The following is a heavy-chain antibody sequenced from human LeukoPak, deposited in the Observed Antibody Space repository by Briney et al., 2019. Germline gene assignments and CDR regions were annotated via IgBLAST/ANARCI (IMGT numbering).Heavy chain of an antibody. CDR2: ISGSGGST. J-gene: IGHJ4*02. CDR1: GFTFSSYA. Sequence: SGGSLRLSCAASGFTFSSYAMSWVRQAPGKGLEWVSAISGSGGSTYYADSVKGRFTISRDNAKNTLYVQMNSLRAEDTAVYYCAKVGSSSSFDYWGQGTLVTVSS. D-gene: IGHD6-13*01. V-gene: IGHV3-23*01. CDR3: AKVGSSSSFDY.